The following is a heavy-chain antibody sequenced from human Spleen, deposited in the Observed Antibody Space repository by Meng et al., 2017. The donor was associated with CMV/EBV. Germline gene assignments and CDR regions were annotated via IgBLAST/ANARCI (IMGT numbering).Heavy chain of an antibody. V-gene: IGHV3-23*03. J-gene: IGHJ4*02. CDR2: IYSGDVM. D-gene: IGHD1-26*01. CDR1: GFTFYTYG. Sequence: GESLKISCAASGFTFYTYGMNWVRQAPGKGLECVSVIYSGDVMYYADSVKGRFTISRDNAKNSLYLQMNSLRAEDTAVYYCARDASSSGSYFWDYWGQGTLVTVSS. CDR3: ARDASSSGSYFWDY.